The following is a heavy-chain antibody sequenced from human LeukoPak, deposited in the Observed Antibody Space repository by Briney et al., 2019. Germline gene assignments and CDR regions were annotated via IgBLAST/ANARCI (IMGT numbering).Heavy chain of an antibody. CDR1: GFTFSNYA. V-gene: IGHV3-23*01. J-gene: IGHJ4*02. CDR2: ISGSGGST. Sequence: GGSLRLSCAASGFTFSNYAMSWARQAPGKGLEWVSAISGSGGSTYYADSVKGRFTISRDNSKNTLYLQMNSLRAEDTAVYYCTKGTIWLPFDYWGQGTLVTVSS. CDR3: TKGTIWLPFDY. D-gene: IGHD5-18*01.